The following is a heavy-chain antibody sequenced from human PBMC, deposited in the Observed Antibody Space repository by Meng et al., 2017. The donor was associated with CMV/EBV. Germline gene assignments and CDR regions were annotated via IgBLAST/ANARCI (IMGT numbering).Heavy chain of an antibody. CDR1: GGSISSSSYY. CDR3: ARDPNGDYVGGDY. V-gene: IGHV4-39*07. Sequence: GSLRLSCTVSGGSISSSSYYWGWIRQPPGKGLEWIGSIYYSGSTYYNPSLKSRVTISVDTSKNQFSLKLSSVTAADTAVYYCARDPNGDYVGGDYWGQGTLGT. D-gene: IGHD4-17*01. CDR2: IYYSGST. J-gene: IGHJ4*02.